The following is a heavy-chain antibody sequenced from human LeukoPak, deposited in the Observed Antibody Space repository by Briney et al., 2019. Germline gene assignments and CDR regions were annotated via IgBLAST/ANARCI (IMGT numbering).Heavy chain of an antibody. J-gene: IGHJ4*02. CDR3: ARDDHCGGDCYYFDY. CDR2: IYTSGST. Sequence: PSETLSLTCTVSGGSVSSGSYYWSWIRQPAGKGLEWIGRIYTSGSTNYNPSLKSRVTMSVDTSKNQFSLKLSSVTAADTAVYYCARDDHCGGDCYYFDYWGQGTLVTVSS. V-gene: IGHV4-61*02. D-gene: IGHD2-21*02. CDR1: GGSVSSGSYY.